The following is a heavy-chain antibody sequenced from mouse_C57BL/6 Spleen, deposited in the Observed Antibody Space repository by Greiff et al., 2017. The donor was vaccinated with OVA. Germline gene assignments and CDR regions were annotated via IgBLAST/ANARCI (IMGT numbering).Heavy chain of an antibody. J-gene: IGHJ1*03. CDR1: GYTFTSYW. CDR3: ARHYGNYDYWYFDV. Sequence: QVQLQQSGTELVKPGASVKLSCKASGYTFTSYWMHWVKQRPGQGLEWIGNINPSNGGTNYNEKFKSKATLTVDKSSSTAYMQLSSLTSEDSAVYYCARHYGNYDYWYFDVWGTGTTVTVSS. D-gene: IGHD2-1*01. CDR2: INPSNGGT. V-gene: IGHV1-53*01.